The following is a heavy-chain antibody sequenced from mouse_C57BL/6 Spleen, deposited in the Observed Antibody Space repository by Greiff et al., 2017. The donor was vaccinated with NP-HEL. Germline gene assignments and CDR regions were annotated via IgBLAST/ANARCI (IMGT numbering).Heavy chain of an antibody. J-gene: IGHJ4*01. V-gene: IGHV1-59*01. CDR2: IDPSDSYT. Sequence: QVQLQQSGAELVRPGTSVKLSCKASGYTFTSYWMHWVKQRPGQGLEWIGVIDPSDSYTNYNQKFKGKATLTVDTSSSTAYMQLSSLTSEDSAVYYCARKPHYYGSSYDAMDYWGQGTSVTVSS. D-gene: IGHD1-1*01. CDR3: ARKPHYYGSSYDAMDY. CDR1: GYTFTSYW.